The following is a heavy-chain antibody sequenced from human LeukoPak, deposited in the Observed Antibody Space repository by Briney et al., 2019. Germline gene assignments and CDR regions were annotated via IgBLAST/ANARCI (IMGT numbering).Heavy chain of an antibody. J-gene: IGHJ4*02. CDR3: ARDHSSGWLPTEYYFDY. Sequence: ASVKVSCKASGYTFTSYYMHWVRQAPGQGLEWMGIINPSGGSTSYAQKFQGRVTITADESTSTAYMELSSLRSEDTAVYYCARDHSSGWLPTEYYFDYWGQGTLVTVSS. CDR1: GYTFTSYY. CDR2: INPSGGST. D-gene: IGHD6-19*01. V-gene: IGHV1-46*01.